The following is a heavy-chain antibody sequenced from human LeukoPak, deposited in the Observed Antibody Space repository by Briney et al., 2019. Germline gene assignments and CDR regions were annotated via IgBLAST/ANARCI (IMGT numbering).Heavy chain of an antibody. V-gene: IGHV1-2*02. CDR2: INPNSGGT. CDR3: ASRSSTVATFPFHY. CDR1: GYTFTSYD. Sequence: ASVKVSCKASGYTFTSYDINWVRQAPGQGLEWMGWINPNSGGTNYAWRFQGRVTMTRDTSISTAYMELSRLRSDDTAVYYCASRSSTVATFPFHYWGQGTLVTVSS. D-gene: IGHD4-17*01. J-gene: IGHJ4*02.